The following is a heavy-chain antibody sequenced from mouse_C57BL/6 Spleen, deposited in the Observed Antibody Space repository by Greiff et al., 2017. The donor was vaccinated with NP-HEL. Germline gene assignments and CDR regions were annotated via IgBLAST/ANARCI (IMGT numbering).Heavy chain of an antibody. Sequence: DVHLVESGGGLVKPGGSLKLSCAASGFTFSSYTMSWVRQTPEKRLEWVATISGGGGNTYYPDSVKGRFTISRDNAKNTLYLQMSSLRSEDTALYYCARHPYYGSPAYYFDYWGQGTTLTVSS. CDR2: ISGGGGNT. CDR3: ARHPYYGSPAYYFDY. CDR1: GFTFSSYT. D-gene: IGHD1-1*01. J-gene: IGHJ2*01. V-gene: IGHV5-9*01.